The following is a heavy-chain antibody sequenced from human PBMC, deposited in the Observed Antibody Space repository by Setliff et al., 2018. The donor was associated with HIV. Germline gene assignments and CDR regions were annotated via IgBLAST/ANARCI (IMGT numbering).Heavy chain of an antibody. CDR2: IIPMFSTA. V-gene: IGHV1-69*13. CDR3: AKYQLPYNWFAP. D-gene: IGHD2-2*01. Sequence: ASVKVSCKASGDTLSSYAITWVRQAPGQGLEWMGGIIPMFSTANYAQKFQGRVTITADESTSTAYIELNSLRSEDTAVYYCAKYQLPYNWFAPWGQGTLVAVSS. J-gene: IGHJ5*02. CDR1: GDTLSSYA.